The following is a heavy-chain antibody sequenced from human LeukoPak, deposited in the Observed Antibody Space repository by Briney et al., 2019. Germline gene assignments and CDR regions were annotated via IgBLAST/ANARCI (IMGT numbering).Heavy chain of an antibody. CDR1: GYTFTSYG. CDR2: ISAYNGNT. J-gene: IGHJ4*02. CDR3: ARVSYDSSGYYVSELDY. Sequence: ASVKVSCKASGYTFTSYGISWVRQAPGQGLEWMGWISAYNGNTNYAQKLQGRVTMTTDTSTSTAYMEPRSLRSDDTAVYYCARVSYDSSGYYVSELDYWGQGTLVTVSS. D-gene: IGHD3-22*01. V-gene: IGHV1-18*01.